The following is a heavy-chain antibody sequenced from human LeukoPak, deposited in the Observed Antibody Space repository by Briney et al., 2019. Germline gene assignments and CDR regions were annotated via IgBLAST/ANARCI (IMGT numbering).Heavy chain of an antibody. D-gene: IGHD2-15*01. CDR2: INHSGST. J-gene: IGHJ4*02. Sequence: DPSETLSLTCAVYGGSFSGYYWSWIRQPPGKGLEGIGEINHSGSTNYNPSLKSRVTISVDTSKNQFSLKLSSVTAADTAVYYCARTGTVAATPNAFDYWGQGTLVTVSS. CDR1: GGSFSGYY. V-gene: IGHV4-34*01. CDR3: ARTGTVAATPNAFDY.